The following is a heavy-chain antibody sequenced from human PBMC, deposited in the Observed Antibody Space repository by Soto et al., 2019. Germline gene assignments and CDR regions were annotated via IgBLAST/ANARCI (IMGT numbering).Heavy chain of an antibody. CDR3: ARTHSSSSVDYYYYGMDV. J-gene: IGHJ6*02. V-gene: IGHV1-69*01. CDR1: GGTFSSYA. CDR2: IIPIFGTA. D-gene: IGHD6-6*01. Sequence: QVQLVQSGAEVKKPGSSVKVSCKASGGTFSSYAISWVRQAPGQGLEWMGGIIPIFGTANYAQQFQGRVTITADESTSTAYMELSSLRSEDTAVYYCARTHSSSSVDYYYYGMDVWGQGTTVTVSS.